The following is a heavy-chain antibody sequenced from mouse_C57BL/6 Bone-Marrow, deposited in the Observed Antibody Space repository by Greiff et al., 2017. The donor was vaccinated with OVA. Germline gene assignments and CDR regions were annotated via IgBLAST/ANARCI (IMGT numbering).Heavy chain of an antibody. V-gene: IGHV2-9*01. J-gene: IGHJ3*01. CDR2: IWGGGST. Sequence: VKVVESGPGLVAPSQSLSITCTVSGFSLTSYGVDWVRQPPGKGLEWLGVIWGGGSTNYNSALMSRLSISKDNSKSQVFLKMNSLQTDDTAMYYCAKRIYDGYSSWFAYWGQGTLVTVSA. CDR3: AKRIYDGYSSWFAY. CDR1: GFSLTSYG. D-gene: IGHD2-3*01.